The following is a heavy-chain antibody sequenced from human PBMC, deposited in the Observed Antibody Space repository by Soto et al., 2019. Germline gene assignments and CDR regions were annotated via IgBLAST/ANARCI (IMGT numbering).Heavy chain of an antibody. CDR1: GGTFSSYA. J-gene: IGHJ6*02. V-gene: IGHV1-69*12. CDR3: ARGLDSSGYNYYYGMDV. Sequence: QVQLVQSGAEVKKPGSSVKVSCKASGGTFSSYAISWVRQAPGQGLEWMGGNIPIFGTANYAQKFQGRVTITADASARTAYMELSSLRSEDTAVYYCARGLDSSGYNYYYGMDVWGQGTTVTVSS. D-gene: IGHD3-22*01. CDR2: NIPIFGTA.